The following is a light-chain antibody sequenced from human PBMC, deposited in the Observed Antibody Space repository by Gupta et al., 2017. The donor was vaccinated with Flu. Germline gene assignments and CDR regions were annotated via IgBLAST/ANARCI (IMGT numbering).Light chain of an antibody. CDR1: SSDVGRYNY. V-gene: IGLV2-14*01. J-gene: IGLJ1*01. CDR2: EVS. Sequence: SITISCTGTSSDVGRYNYVSWYQQHPGKAPKVIIYEVSNRPAGVSDRFSGSKSGNTASLTISGLQAEDEAEYYCSSYTSTTADVFGTGTKVTVL. CDR3: SSYTSTTADV.